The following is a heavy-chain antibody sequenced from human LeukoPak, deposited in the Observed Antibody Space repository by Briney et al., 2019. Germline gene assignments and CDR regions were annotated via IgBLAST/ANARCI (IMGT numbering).Heavy chain of an antibody. Sequence: GGSLRLSCAHSGFTTSSNYMSCVRQAPGKGQELVSVIYRGGSTYYADSVKGRFTISRDNPKNTLYLQMISLRAEDTAVYYCARLFKVVPAAIHTWGQGTLVTVSS. CDR2: IYRGGST. J-gene: IGHJ5*02. CDR1: GFTTSSNY. D-gene: IGHD2-2*01. V-gene: IGHV3-53*01. CDR3: ARLFKVVPAAIHT.